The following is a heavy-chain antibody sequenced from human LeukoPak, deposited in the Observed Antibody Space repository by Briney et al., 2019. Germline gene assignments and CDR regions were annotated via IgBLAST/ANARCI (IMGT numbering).Heavy chain of an antibody. J-gene: IGHJ6*02. CDR3: ARKNNVGATGYYYYGMDV. CDR2: IWYDGSEK. D-gene: IGHD1-26*01. V-gene: IGHV3-33*01. CDR1: GFTFSSYG. Sequence: GGSLRLSCAASGFTFSSYGMHWVRQAPGKGLEWVAVIWYDGSEKYYADSVKGRFTISRDNSKNTLYLQMNSLRAEDTAVYYCARKNNVGATGYYYYGMDVWGQGTTVTVSS.